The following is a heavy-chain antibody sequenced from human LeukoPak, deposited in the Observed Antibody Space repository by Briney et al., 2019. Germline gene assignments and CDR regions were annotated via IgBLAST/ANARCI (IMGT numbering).Heavy chain of an antibody. V-gene: IGHV4-4*02. J-gene: IGHJ6*02. D-gene: IGHD2-21*02. Sequence: SGTLSLTCAVSGGSMSSTNWWSWVRQPPGKGLEWIGEIYHSGSTNYNPSLKSRVTISVDKSKNQFSLNLTSVTAADTAVYYCARRGSVVTGPLDVWGQGTTITVSS. CDR1: GGSMSSTNW. CDR2: IYHSGST. CDR3: ARRGSVVTGPLDV.